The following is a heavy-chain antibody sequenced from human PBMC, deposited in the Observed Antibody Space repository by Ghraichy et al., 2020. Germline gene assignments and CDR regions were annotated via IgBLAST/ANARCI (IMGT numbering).Heavy chain of an antibody. D-gene: IGHD3-22*01. CDR1: GFTFSRNI. J-gene: IGHJ4*02. Sequence: GGSLRLSCAASGFTFSRNIMNWVRQAPGTGLEWVSSISSSSIYIYYADSVKGRFTISRDNAKTSLYLQMNSLRAEDTAVYYCVREEDHDRSGLDYWGQGTLVTVSS. CDR3: VREEDHDRSGLDY. CDR2: ISSSSIYI. V-gene: IGHV3-21*01.